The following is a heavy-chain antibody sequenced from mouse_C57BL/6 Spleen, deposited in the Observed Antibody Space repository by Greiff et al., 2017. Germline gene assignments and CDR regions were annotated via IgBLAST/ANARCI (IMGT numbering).Heavy chain of an antibody. CDR1: GYAFSSSW. CDR2: SYPGDGDT. J-gene: IGHJ1*03. CDR3: AREGIYYDYHWYFDV. D-gene: IGHD2-4*01. V-gene: IGHV1-82*01. Sequence: VQLQQSGPELVKPGASVKISCKASGYAFSSSWMNWVKQRPGKGLEWIGRSYPGDGDTNYNGKFKGKATLTADKSSSTAYMQLSSLTSEDSAVYFCAREGIYYDYHWYFDVWGTGTTVTVSS.